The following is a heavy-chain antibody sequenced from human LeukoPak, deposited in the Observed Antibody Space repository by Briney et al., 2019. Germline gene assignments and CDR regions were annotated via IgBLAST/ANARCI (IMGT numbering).Heavy chain of an antibody. V-gene: IGHV4-39*07. J-gene: IGHJ4*02. CDR1: GGSIRSSSYY. Sequence: SETLSLTCTVSGGSIRSSSYYWGWIRQPPGKGLEWIGSISYSGSTYYNPSLKSRVTISVDTSKNQFSLKLSSVTAADTAVYYCARDGRGYSYGRLFDYWGQGTLVTVSS. D-gene: IGHD5-18*01. CDR3: ARDGRGYSYGRLFDY. CDR2: ISYSGST.